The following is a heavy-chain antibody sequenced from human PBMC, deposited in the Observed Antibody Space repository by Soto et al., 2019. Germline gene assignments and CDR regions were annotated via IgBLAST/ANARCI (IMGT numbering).Heavy chain of an antibody. J-gene: IGHJ6*02. V-gene: IGHV3-73*01. CDR2: IRSISNSYAT. CDR3: TTSTADYDYNYYYGLDV. Sequence: GGSLRLSCAASGLTFSGSAMHWVRPASGKGLEWVGRIRSISNSYATAYTASVKGRFTISRDDSKNTAYLQMNSLKTEDTAVYFCTTSTADYDYNYYYGLDVWGQGTTVTVSS. CDR1: GLTFSGSA. D-gene: IGHD3-16*01.